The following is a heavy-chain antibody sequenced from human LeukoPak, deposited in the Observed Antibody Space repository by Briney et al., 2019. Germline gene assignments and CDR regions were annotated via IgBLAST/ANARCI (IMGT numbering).Heavy chain of an antibody. Sequence: SETLSLTCTVSGGSIGGYYWSWIRQPAGKGLEWIGRIYPSGSTNCNPSLKSRVTLSIDMSRNHFSLNMISVTAADTAVYFCARMAASYYYHSMDVSGQGTTVTVSS. CDR2: IYPSGST. V-gene: IGHV4-4*07. CDR1: GGSIGGYY. D-gene: IGHD5-24*01. J-gene: IGHJ6*02. CDR3: ARMAASYYYHSMDV.